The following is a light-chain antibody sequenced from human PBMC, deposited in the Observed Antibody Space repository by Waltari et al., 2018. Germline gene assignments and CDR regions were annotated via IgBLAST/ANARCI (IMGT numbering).Light chain of an antibody. Sequence: QSALTPPRSVSASPRQSVTISCTGTSSAVGGSHYFSWYHQPPAKAPKVMIFGVRKRPSGVPDRFSGSKSGSTASLTISGLQAEDEADYYCCSYAGSRWVFGGGTKLTVL. CDR2: GVR. V-gene: IGLV2-11*01. CDR1: SSAVGGSHY. CDR3: CSYAGSRWV. J-gene: IGLJ3*02.